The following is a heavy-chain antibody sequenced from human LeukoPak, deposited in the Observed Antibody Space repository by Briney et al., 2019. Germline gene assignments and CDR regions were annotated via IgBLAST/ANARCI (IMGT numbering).Heavy chain of an antibody. CDR1: GYTFTRHY. Sequence: ASVKVSCKGSGYTFTRHYIHWVRQAPGQGPEWLGIINPSGGSTNYAQKVQGRVTMTRDTSTSTVYMELSSLRSEDTAMYYCASWGGEAKHGLWSGPFDYWGQGTLVIVSS. J-gene: IGHJ4*01. CDR3: ASWGGEAKHGLWSGPFDY. CDR2: INPSGGST. D-gene: IGHD3-3*01. V-gene: IGHV1-46*01.